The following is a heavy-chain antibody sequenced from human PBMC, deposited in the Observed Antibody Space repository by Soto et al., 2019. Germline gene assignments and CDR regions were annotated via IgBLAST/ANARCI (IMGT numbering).Heavy chain of an antibody. D-gene: IGHD3-22*01. CDR1: GYSFTSYW. Sequence: PGESLKISCKGSGYSFTSYWIGWVRQMPGKGLEWMGIIYPGDSDTRYSPSFQGQVTISADKSISTAYLQWSSLKASDTAMYYCARPYYYDSSGYYYFDYWGQGTLVTVSS. J-gene: IGHJ4*02. CDR3: ARPYYYDSSGYYYFDY. CDR2: IYPGDSDT. V-gene: IGHV5-51*01.